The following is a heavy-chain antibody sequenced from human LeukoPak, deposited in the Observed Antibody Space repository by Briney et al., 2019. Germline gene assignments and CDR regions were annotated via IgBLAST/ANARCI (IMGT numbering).Heavy chain of an antibody. J-gene: IGHJ4*02. Sequence: ASVKVSCKTSGYTFTNHGISWVRQAPGQGLEWMGWISGYNGNTNYVQKFRGRITMTTDTSTSTAYLQLRSLSSDDTALYYCARDLSLGRHDDGEPFDSWGQGTPVTVSS. V-gene: IGHV1-18*01. CDR3: ARDLSLGRHDDGEPFDS. CDR2: ISGYNGNT. D-gene: IGHD4-17*01. CDR1: GYTFTNHG.